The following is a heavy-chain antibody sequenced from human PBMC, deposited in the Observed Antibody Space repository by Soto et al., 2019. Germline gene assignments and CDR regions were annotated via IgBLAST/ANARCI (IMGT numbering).Heavy chain of an antibody. V-gene: IGHV3-23*01. CDR2: ISTSGGRP. CDR1: GITFSNYA. CDR3: AKDPDRYDYVWGTYRYIDH. J-gene: IGHJ4*02. Sequence: GGSLRLSCTASGITFSNYAMTWVRQAPRKGLEWVSSISTSGGRPYYADSVKGRFTISRDNSRNTLYLQMNSLRVEDTAVYYCAKDPDRYDYVWGTYRYIDHWGQGTLVTVS. D-gene: IGHD3-16*02.